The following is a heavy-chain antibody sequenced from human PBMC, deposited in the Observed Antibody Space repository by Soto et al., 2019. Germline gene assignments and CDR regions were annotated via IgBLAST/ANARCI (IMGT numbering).Heavy chain of an antibody. J-gene: IGHJ6*02. D-gene: IGHD5-18*01. V-gene: IGHV1-18*01. Sequence: ASVKVSCKASGYTFTSHGISWVRQAPGPGLEWMGWINGYNGNTKYAQNFQGRVTLTVDTSTSTAYMELSSLRSEDTAVYYCARDRGYSYGYYYYYGMDVWGQGTTVTVSS. CDR3: ARDRGYSYGYYYYYGMDV. CDR1: GYTFTSHG. CDR2: INGYNGNT.